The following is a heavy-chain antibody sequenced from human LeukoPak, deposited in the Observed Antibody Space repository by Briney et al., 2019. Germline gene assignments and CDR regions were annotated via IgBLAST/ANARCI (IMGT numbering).Heavy chain of an antibody. V-gene: IGHV3-53*01. CDR2: IYSGGSA. CDR1: GFTVSSNY. CDR3: ARDSSTMEVYFQH. J-gene: IGHJ1*01. Sequence: GGSLRLSCAASGFTVSSNYMSWVRQAPGKGLEWVSVIYSGGSAYYADSVKGRFTISRDNSKNTLYLQMNSLRAEDTAVYYCARDSSTMEVYFQHWGQGTLVTVSS. D-gene: IGHD3-10*01.